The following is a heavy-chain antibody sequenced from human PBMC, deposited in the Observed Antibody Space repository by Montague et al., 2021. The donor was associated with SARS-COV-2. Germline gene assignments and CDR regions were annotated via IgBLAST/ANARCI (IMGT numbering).Heavy chain of an antibody. CDR3: ASVRQHFNMIVVVMTGGEYYFDX. CDR1: GGSFSDYY. D-gene: IGHD3-22*01. Sequence: SETLSLTCAVYGGSFSDYYWSWIRQPPGKGLEWIGEINHRGTSKYNPSLKSRVSISLDTSKNQFSLYLSSVTAADTAVYYCASVRQHFNMIVVVMTGGEYYFDXGGQGTLVTVSS. J-gene: IGHJ4*02. CDR2: INHRGTS. V-gene: IGHV4-34*01.